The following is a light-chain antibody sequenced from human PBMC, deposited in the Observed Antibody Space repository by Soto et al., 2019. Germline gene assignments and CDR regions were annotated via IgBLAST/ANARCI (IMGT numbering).Light chain of an antibody. CDR1: SSNIGNNY. Sequence: QSVLTQPPSVSAAPGQKVTISCSGSSSNIGNNYVSWYQQLPGTAPKLLIYENNKRPSGIPDRFSGSKSGTSATLGITGLQTGGEADYYCGTWDSSLSAGGVFGTGTKVTV. V-gene: IGLV1-51*02. CDR2: ENN. CDR3: GTWDSSLSAGGV. J-gene: IGLJ1*01.